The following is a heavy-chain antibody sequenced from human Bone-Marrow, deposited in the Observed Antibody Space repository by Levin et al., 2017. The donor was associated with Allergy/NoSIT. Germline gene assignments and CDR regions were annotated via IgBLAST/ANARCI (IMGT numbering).Heavy chain of an antibody. V-gene: IGHV1-69*13. CDR1: GGTFNTYA. CDR3: ARGRDDYDSGPLEY. CDR2: IIPMFGTT. Sequence: SVKVSCRAAGGTFNTYAINWVRQAPGQGLEWMGGIIPMFGTTNYAQKFQDRVTISADESTSTVNMSLSNLVPEDTAVYFCARGRDDYDSGPLEYWGQGTLVTVPS. D-gene: IGHD3-22*01. J-gene: IGHJ4*02.